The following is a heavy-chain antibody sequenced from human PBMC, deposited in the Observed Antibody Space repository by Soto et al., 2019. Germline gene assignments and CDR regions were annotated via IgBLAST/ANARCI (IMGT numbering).Heavy chain of an antibody. CDR3: VRNDNAYTWIFDL. Sequence: AVKVSCKTSECSFCYYYLHCWRQAPEQGLEGMGRISLNDGGTNSQRKLQGRLTMTRDKSIPPVYMELSTLRADETAVYFCVRNDNAYTWIFDLWGPGTMVTVSS. CDR2: ISLNDGGT. D-gene: IGHD3-9*01. CDR1: ECSFCYYY. V-gene: IGHV1-2*06. J-gene: IGHJ4*02.